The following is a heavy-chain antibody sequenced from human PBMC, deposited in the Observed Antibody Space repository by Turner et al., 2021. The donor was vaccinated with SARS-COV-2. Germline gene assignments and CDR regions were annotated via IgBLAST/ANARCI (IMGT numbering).Heavy chain of an antibody. D-gene: IGHD3-9*01. V-gene: IGHV1-24*01. CDR1: ENTLTKLA. J-gene: IGHJ3*01. CDR3: AKLGVTEALLIIDAFDR. CDR2: FDFENGET. Sequence: QVQVVPSGAEVKQPGASVKVSCKVSENTLTKLAIHWVRQSPGKGLEWMGGFDFENGETMNAQGFQGRLTLTADTSTNTAYMEMSSLRSEDTAIYYCAKLGVTEALLIIDAFDRWGQGTWVTVSS.